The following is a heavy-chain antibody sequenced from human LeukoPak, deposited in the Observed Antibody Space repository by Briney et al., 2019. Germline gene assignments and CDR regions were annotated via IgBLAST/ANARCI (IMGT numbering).Heavy chain of an antibody. J-gene: IGHJ4*02. CDR2: INPNSGGT. V-gene: IGHV1-2*02. CDR3: ASSLSSGSGSTPLDY. CDR1: GYTFTVYY. Sequence: GASVKVSCKASGYTFTVYYMHWVRQAPGQGLEWMGWINPNSGGTNYAQKFQGRVTMTRDTSISTAYMELSRLRSDDTAVYYCASSLSSGSGSTPLDYWGQGTLVTVSS. D-gene: IGHD2-15*01.